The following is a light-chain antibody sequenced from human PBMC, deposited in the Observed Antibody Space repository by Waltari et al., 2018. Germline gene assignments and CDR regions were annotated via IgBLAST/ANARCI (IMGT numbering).Light chain of an antibody. CDR1: QNVDNY. J-gene: IGKJ4*01. CDR2: YAS. V-gene: IGKV3-11*01. CDR3: QQRSSLLPVT. Sequence: EIVLTQSPGTVSLSPGERATLSCRASQNVDNYVAWYQQRPGQTPKLLIYYASTRATGVPARFSGSGSGTDFTLTISGLEPEDFAVYYCQQRSSLLPVTFGGGTKVEIK.